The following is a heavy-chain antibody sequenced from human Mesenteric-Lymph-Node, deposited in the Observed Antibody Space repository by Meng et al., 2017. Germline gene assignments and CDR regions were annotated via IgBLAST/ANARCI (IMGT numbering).Heavy chain of an antibody. CDR1: GGTFSSYA. J-gene: IGHJ4*02. CDR3: ARVGNTVGLYYFDY. CDR2: IIPILGIA. Sequence: QGELVQVGAEVKKPGSSVKVSCKASGGTFSSYAISWVRQAPGQGLEWMGRIIPILGIANYAQKFQGRVTITADKSTSTAYMELSSLRSEDTAVYYCARVGNTVGLYYFDYWGQGTLVTVSS. V-gene: IGHV1-69*09. D-gene: IGHD1-26*01.